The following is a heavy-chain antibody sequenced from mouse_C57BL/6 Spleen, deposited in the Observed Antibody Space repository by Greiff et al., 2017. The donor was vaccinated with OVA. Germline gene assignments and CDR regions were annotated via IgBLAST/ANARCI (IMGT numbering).Heavy chain of an antibody. CDR3: ARLEDGYYPWFAY. CDR2: IDPSDSYT. D-gene: IGHD2-3*01. J-gene: IGHJ3*01. CDR1: GYTFTSYW. Sequence: VQLQQPGAELVRPGTSVKLSCKASGYTFTSYWMHWVKQRPGQGLEWIGVIDPSDSYTNYNQKFKGKATLTVDTSSSTAYMQLSSLTSEDSAVYYCARLEDGYYPWFAYWGQGTLVTVSA. V-gene: IGHV1-59*01.